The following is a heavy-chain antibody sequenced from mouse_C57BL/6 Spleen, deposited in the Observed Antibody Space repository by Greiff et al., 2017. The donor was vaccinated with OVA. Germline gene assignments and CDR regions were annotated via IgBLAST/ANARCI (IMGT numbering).Heavy chain of an antibody. D-gene: IGHD3-2*02. Sequence: VQLQQSGAELVRPGASVTLSCKASGYTFTDYEMHWVKQTPVHGLEWIGAIDPETGGTAYNQKFKGKAILTADKSSSTAYMELRSLTSEDSAVDYCTRKGQLRLPFAYWGQGTLVTVSA. CDR2: IDPETGGT. CDR3: TRKGQLRLPFAY. V-gene: IGHV1-15*01. CDR1: GYTFTDYE. J-gene: IGHJ3*01.